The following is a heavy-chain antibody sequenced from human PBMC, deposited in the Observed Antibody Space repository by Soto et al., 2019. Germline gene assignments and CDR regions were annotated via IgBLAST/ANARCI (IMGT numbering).Heavy chain of an antibody. CDR3: AKSLSISTVSPEGAFDI. Sequence: GGSLRLSCAASGFTFSSYAMSWVRQAPGKGLEWVSAISGSGGSTYYADSVKGRFTISRDNSKNTLYLQMNSLRAEDTAVYYCAKSLSISTVSPEGAFDIWGQGTMVTVSS. J-gene: IGHJ3*02. D-gene: IGHD4-17*01. CDR1: GFTFSSYA. CDR2: ISGSGGST. V-gene: IGHV3-23*01.